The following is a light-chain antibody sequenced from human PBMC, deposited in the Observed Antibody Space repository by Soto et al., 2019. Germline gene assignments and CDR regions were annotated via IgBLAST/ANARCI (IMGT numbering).Light chain of an antibody. CDR2: KAS. V-gene: IGKV1-5*03. CDR1: QSISSW. J-gene: IGKJ1*01. Sequence: DIQMTQSPSTLSASVGDRVTITCPASQSISSWLAWYQQKPGKAPKLLIFKASSLESGVPSRFSGSGSGTDFTLTISSLQPDDFATYYCQEFSSYWTFGQGTKVEIK. CDR3: QEFSSYWT.